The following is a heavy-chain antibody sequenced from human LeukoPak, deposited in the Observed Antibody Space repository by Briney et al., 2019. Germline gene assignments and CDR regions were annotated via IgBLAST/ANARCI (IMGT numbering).Heavy chain of an antibody. D-gene: IGHD3-22*01. CDR1: GFTFSSYD. Sequence: GSLRLSCAASGFTFSSYDMHWVRQAPGKGLEWLAFIRYDGSYQYYADSVKDRFTISRDNSKNTLYLQMNSLRAEDTAVYYCATPKADYYPFDYWGQGTLVAVSS. CDR2: IRYDGSYQ. CDR3: ATPKADYYPFDY. J-gene: IGHJ4*02. V-gene: IGHV3-30*02.